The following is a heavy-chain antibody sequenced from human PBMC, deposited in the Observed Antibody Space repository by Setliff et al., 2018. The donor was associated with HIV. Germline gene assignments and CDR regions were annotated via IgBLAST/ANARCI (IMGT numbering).Heavy chain of an antibody. CDR3: AKTIAALDY. V-gene: IGHV3-23*01. Sequence: GGSLRLSCTASEFTFSDYSMSWVRQAPGKGLEWVSAISDSGDNTYYADSVKGRFTISRDNSRDTLYLQMNSLRVEDTAVYFCAKTIAALDYWGQGTLVTVSS. CDR1: EFTFSDYS. J-gene: IGHJ4*02. CDR2: ISDSGDNT. D-gene: IGHD6-13*01.